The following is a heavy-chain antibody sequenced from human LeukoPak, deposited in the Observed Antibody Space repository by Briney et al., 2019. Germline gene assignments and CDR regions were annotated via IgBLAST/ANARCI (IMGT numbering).Heavy chain of an antibody. V-gene: IGHV1-69*01. Sequence: ASVNVSCKASVGTFSSYAISWVRQAPGQGLEWMGGIIPIFGTANYAQKFQGRVTITADESTSTAYMELSSLRSEDTAVYYCASKIRYSSSWYSAFDIWGQGTMVTVSS. CDR3: ASKIRYSSSWYSAFDI. CDR1: VGTFSSYA. CDR2: IIPIFGTA. D-gene: IGHD6-13*01. J-gene: IGHJ3*02.